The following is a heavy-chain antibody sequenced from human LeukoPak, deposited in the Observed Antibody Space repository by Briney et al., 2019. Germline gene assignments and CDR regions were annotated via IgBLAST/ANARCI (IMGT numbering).Heavy chain of an antibody. Sequence: GGSLRLSCAASGFTVSSNYMSWVRQAPGEGLGWVSIISGSGADTFYTDSVKGRFTISRDNSKNTLYLQMNSLRAEDTAVYYRAKPHGVGYLGQGTLVTVSS. CDR3: AKPHGVGY. J-gene: IGHJ4*02. CDR1: GFTVSSNY. V-gene: IGHV3-23*01. CDR2: ISGSGADT. D-gene: IGHD4-17*01.